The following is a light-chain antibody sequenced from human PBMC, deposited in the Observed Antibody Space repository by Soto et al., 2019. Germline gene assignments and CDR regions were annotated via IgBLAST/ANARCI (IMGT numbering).Light chain of an antibody. Sequence: QSALTQPPSASGYPGQSVTISCTGASSDVGGYNYVSWYQQHPGKAPKLMIYEVSKRPSGVPDRFSGSKSGNTASLTVSGLQAEDEADYYCSSYAGSNHNWVFGGGTKLTVL. V-gene: IGLV2-8*01. J-gene: IGLJ3*02. CDR2: EVS. CDR1: SSDVGGYNY. CDR3: SSYAGSNHNWV.